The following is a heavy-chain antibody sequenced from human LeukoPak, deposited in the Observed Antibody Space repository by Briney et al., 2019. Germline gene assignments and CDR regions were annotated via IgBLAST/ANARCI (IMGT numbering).Heavy chain of an antibody. J-gene: IGHJ4*02. CDR1: GFTFSGYW. CDR3: ARGGYGDY. V-gene: IGHV3-7*01. CDR2: IRQDGSEK. Sequence: GGSLRLSCAASGFTFSGYWMSWVRQAPGKGLEWVANIRQDGSEKYYVDSVKGRFTISRDSAKNSLYLQMNSLRAEDTAVYYCARGGYGDYVGQGTLVTVSS. D-gene: IGHD5-12*01.